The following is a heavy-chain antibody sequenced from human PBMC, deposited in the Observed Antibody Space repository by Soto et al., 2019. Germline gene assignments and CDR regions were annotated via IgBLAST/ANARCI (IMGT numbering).Heavy chain of an antibody. CDR3: ARSRSAMADGMDV. V-gene: IGHV3-23*01. Sequence: GGSLRLSCEVSGVNFRGYAMSWVRQAPGKGLERVSGIRIGPGITYYADSVKGRFTISSDISRKTVYLQMNNLRGEDTALYFCARSRSAMADGMDVWGQGTTVTVSS. CDR2: IRIGPGIT. D-gene: IGHD5-18*01. CDR1: GVNFRGYA. J-gene: IGHJ6*02.